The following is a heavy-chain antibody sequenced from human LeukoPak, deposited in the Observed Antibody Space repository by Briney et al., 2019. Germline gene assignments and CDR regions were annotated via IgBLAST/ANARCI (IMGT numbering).Heavy chain of an antibody. V-gene: IGHV4-38-2*01. J-gene: IGHJ5*02. CDR3: ASTIVVPAAGWFDP. CDR1: GYPISSGYY. D-gene: IGHD2-2*01. Sequence: EPLSLTCAVSGYPISSGYYWGWIRQPPGKGLEGIGSIYHSGSTYYNPSLKSRVTISVDTYKNQFSLKLSSVTAADTAVYYCASTIVVPAAGWFDPRGQGTLVTVSS. CDR2: IYHSGST.